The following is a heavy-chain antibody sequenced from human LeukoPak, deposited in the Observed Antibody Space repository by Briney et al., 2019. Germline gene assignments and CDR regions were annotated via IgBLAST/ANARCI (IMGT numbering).Heavy chain of an antibody. CDR1: GFIFSDHY. Sequence: GGSLRLSCAASGFIFSDHYMSWIRQAPGKGLEWISYITSSSSKMFYADSVKGRFTISRDNSKNSLFLQMDSLRVEDTAVYYCARRIVAAGGHFDSWGQGILVIVSS. V-gene: IGHV3-11*01. J-gene: IGHJ4*02. CDR2: ITSSSSKM. CDR3: ARRIVAAGGHFDS. D-gene: IGHD5-12*01.